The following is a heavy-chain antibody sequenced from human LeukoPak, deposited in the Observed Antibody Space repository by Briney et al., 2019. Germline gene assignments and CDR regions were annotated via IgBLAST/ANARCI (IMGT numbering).Heavy chain of an antibody. Sequence: GESLKISCKGSGYSFTSYWIGWVRQMPGKGLEWMGIIYPGDSDTRYSPSFQGQVTISADKSISTAYLQWSSLKASDTAMYYCASTTYYYDSRPNDAFDIWGQGTMVAVSS. CDR2: IYPGDSDT. CDR3: ASTTYYYDSRPNDAFDI. CDR1: GYSFTSYW. J-gene: IGHJ3*02. D-gene: IGHD3-22*01. V-gene: IGHV5-51*01.